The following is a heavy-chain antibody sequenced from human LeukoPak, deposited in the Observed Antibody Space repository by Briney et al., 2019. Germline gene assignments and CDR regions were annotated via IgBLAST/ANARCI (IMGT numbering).Heavy chain of an antibody. CDR2: FDPRTTAT. CDR3: ARGEYSRSLDF. J-gene: IGHJ4*02. V-gene: IGHV1-2*02. CDR1: GETFTGYY. Sequence: ASVTVSCKASGETFTGYYIHWVRQAPGQGLEWMGWFDPRTTATNYAQKFQGRVIMSKDTSISTVYMDLNRLTSDDTATYYCARGEYSRSLDFWGQGTPVTVSS. D-gene: IGHD3-16*02.